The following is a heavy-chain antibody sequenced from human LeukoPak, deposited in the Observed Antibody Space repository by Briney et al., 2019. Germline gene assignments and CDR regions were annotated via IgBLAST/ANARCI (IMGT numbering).Heavy chain of an antibody. V-gene: IGHV3-74*01. CDR2: INSGGSST. Sequence: PGGSLRLSCAASGFNFSSYWMHWVRQAPGKGLVWVSRINSGGSSTNYADSVKGRFTISRDNAKNTLYLQMNSLRAEDTAVYYCVRRDWYYFDYWGQGTLVTVSS. CDR1: GFNFSSYW. CDR3: VRRDWYYFDY. D-gene: IGHD2-21*01. J-gene: IGHJ4*02.